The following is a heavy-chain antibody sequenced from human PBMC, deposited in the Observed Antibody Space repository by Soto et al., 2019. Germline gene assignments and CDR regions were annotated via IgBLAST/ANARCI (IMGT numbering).Heavy chain of an antibody. V-gene: IGHV1-69*01. D-gene: IGHD6-13*01. CDR3: ARVGIAAAGTWDYYYGMDV. CDR2: IIPIFGTA. CDR1: GGTFSSYA. Sequence: QVQLVQSGAEVKKPGSSVKVSCKASGGTFSSYAISWVRQAPGQGLEWMGGIIPIFGTANYAQKFQGRVTMTADESTSTAYMELSSLRSEDTAVYYCARVGIAAAGTWDYYYGMDVWGQGTTVTVSS. J-gene: IGHJ6*02.